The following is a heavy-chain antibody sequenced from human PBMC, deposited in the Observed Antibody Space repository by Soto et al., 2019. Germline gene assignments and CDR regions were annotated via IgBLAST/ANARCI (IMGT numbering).Heavy chain of an antibody. CDR1: GFTFSSYG. V-gene: IGHV3-33*01. Sequence: QVQLVESGGGVVQPGRSLRLSCAASGFTFSSYGMHWVRQAPGKGLEWVAVIWYDGSNKYYADSVKGRFTISRDNSKNTLYLQMNSLRAEDTAVYYCARGHGIAAAGPSYYYYYGMDVWGQGTTVTVSS. J-gene: IGHJ6*02. CDR3: ARGHGIAAAGPSYYYYYGMDV. D-gene: IGHD6-13*01. CDR2: IWYDGSNK.